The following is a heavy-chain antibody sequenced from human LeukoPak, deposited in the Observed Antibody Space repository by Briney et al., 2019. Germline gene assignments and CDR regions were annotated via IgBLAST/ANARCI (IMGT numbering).Heavy chain of an antibody. J-gene: IGHJ4*02. CDR1: GFTFSSYG. V-gene: IGHV3-33*01. CDR2: IWYDGSNK. D-gene: IGHD6-19*01. Sequence: PGRSLRLPCAASGFTFSSYGMHWVRQAPGKGLEWVAVIWYDGSNKYYADSVKGRFTISRDNSKNTLYLQMNSLRAEDTAVYYCAATGGIAVAGSPFDYWGQGNLVTVSS. CDR3: AATGGIAVAGSPFDY.